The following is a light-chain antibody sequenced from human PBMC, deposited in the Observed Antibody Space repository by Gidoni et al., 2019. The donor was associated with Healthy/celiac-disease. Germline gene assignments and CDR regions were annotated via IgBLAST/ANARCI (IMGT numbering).Light chain of an antibody. Sequence: DLQMTPSPSAMYASVGDRVTITCRASQGISNYLDWFQQKPGKVPKLLIYAASSLQSGVPSRFSGSGSGTEFTLTISSLQPEDFATYYCLQHNSYPFIFGPGTKVDIK. J-gene: IGKJ3*01. CDR2: AAS. CDR1: QGISNY. V-gene: IGKV1-17*03. CDR3: LQHNSYPFI.